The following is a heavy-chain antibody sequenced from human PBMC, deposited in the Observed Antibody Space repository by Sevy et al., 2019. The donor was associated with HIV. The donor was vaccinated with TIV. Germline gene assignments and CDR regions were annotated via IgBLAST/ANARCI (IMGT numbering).Heavy chain of an antibody. Sequence: GGSLRLSCAASGFTVSSNYMSWVRQAPGKGLEWVSSISSVNSYIYYADSVKGRFTISRDNAKNSLYLHMNSLRAEDTAVYYCARGSGAVVAGNYFDYWGQGILVTVSS. CDR3: ARGSGAVVAGNYFDY. CDR1: GFTVSSNY. D-gene: IGHD6-19*01. J-gene: IGHJ4*02. V-gene: IGHV3-21*01. CDR2: ISSVNSYI.